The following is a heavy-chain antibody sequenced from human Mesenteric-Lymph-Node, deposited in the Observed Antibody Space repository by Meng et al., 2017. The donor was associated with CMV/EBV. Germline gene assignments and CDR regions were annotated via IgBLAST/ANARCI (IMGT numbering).Heavy chain of an antibody. CDR2: ISYDGTRE. D-gene: IGHD3-3*01. V-gene: IGHV3-30-3*01. Sequence: GGSLRLSCAASGFTFSTYTMHWVRQAPGEGLEWVAVISYDGTRENYADSVKGRFTISRDNSRNTLYLQINSLTTGDTAVYYCARDSQPPSSYDFWSYNIFDPWGQGTLVTVSS. J-gene: IGHJ5*02. CDR3: ARDSQPPSSYDFWSYNIFDP. CDR1: GFTFSTYT.